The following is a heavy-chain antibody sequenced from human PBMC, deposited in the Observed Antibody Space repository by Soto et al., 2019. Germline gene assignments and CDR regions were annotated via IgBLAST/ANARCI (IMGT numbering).Heavy chain of an antibody. CDR2: FYSSGSP. J-gene: IGHJ5*01. D-gene: IGHD3-22*01. CDR1: GGSLSGYY. CDR3: AREFYYDSSGIGFYS. Sequence: PSETLSLTCTVSGGSLSGYYWSWIRQPPGKGLEWIGDFYSSGSPHHNPSLKNRVSISEDRSKNEFSLKLSSVTAADTAIYYCAREFYYDSSGIGFYSRGQRSLVTVSA. V-gene: IGHV4-59*01.